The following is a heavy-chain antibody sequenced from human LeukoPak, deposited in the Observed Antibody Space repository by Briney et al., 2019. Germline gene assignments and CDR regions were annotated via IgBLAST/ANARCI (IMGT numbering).Heavy chain of an antibody. Sequence: SETLSLTCTVSGGSISSSSYYWGWLRQPPGKGLEWVGSIYYSGSTYYNPSLKRRVTISVDTSKSQFSLKLRSVTAADTAVYYCARGPQGSSSGPVTDFDYWGQGTLVTVSS. D-gene: IGHD6-19*01. CDR2: IYYSGST. J-gene: IGHJ4*02. CDR3: ARGPQGSSSGPVTDFDY. V-gene: IGHV4-39*07. CDR1: GGSISSSSYY.